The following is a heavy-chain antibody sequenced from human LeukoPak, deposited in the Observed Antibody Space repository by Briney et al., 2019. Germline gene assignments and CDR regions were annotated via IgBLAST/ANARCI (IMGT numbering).Heavy chain of an antibody. Sequence: SETLSLTCTVSGGSISSYYWSWIRQPPGRGLEWIGYIYYSGSTNYNPSLKSRVTISVDTSKNQFSLKLSSVTAADTAVYYCARHVYCGGDCYEYYFDYWGQGTLVTVSS. D-gene: IGHD2-21*02. CDR3: ARHVYCGGDCYEYYFDY. V-gene: IGHV4-59*08. CDR2: IYYSGST. J-gene: IGHJ4*02. CDR1: GGSISSYY.